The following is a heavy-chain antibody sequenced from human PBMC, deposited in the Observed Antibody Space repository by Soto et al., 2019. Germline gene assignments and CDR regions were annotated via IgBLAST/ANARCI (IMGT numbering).Heavy chain of an antibody. J-gene: IGHJ2*01. CDR2: ISFHGSNT. D-gene: IGHD6-13*01. CDR3: ARDGGSTWYAHGGDWYFEL. V-gene: IGHV3-30-3*01. Sequence: QLVESGGGVVQPGRSLRLSCAASGFTFSTYAFHWVRQAPGKGLEWVALISFHGSNTYYADSVKGRFSISRDSSKDTLYLQMNLLRAEDTAVYYCARDGGSTWYAHGGDWYFELWGRGTLVTVSS. CDR1: GFTFSTYA.